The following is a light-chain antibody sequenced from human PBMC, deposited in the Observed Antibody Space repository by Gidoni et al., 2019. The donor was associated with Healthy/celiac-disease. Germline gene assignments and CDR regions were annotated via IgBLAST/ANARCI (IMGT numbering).Light chain of an antibody. CDR1: QSLLHSNGYNY. J-gene: IGKJ2*01. Sequence: DLVMTQSPLSLPVTPGEPASISCRSSQSLLHSNGYNYLDWYLQKQGQSQQLLIYLGSNRAAGVPDRLSGSGSGTDFTLKISRVEAEDVGVYYCMQALQTPAFGQGTKLEIK. CDR3: MQALQTPA. V-gene: IGKV2-28*01. CDR2: LGS.